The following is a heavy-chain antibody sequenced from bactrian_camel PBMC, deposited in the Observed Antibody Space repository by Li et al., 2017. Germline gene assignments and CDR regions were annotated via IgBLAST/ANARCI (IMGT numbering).Heavy chain of an antibody. J-gene: IGHJ4*01. V-gene: IGHV3S40*01. CDR2: INSGGGST. D-gene: IGHD6*01. CDR3: ATGFRGSWYSSYNY. CDR1: GFTFSNYA. Sequence: VQLVESGGGLVQPGGSLRVSCEASGFTFSNYAMSWVRQAPGKGLEWVSGINSGGGSTYYADSVKGRFTISRDNAKNTMYLQLNSLKTEDMAMYYCATGFRGSWYSSYNYWGQGTQVTVS.